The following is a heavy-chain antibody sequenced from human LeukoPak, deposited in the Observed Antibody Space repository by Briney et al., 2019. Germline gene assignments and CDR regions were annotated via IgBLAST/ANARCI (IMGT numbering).Heavy chain of an antibody. CDR2: IKQDGSNK. D-gene: IGHD6-13*01. V-gene: IGHV3-7*01. Sequence: PGGSLRLSCAASGFTFSSYWMSWVRQAPGKGLEWVANIKQDGSNKYYADSVKGRFTISRDNSKNTLYLQMNSLRAEDTAVYYCAKDSGYSSSWYEDYYYYMDVWGKGTTVTVSS. CDR1: GFTFSSYW. J-gene: IGHJ6*03. CDR3: AKDSGYSSSWYEDYYYYMDV.